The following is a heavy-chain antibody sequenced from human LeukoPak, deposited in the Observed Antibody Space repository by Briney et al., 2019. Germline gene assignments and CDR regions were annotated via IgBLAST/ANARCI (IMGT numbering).Heavy chain of an antibody. CDR1: GFTFSSYG. CDR3: ARRAGGYSHPYDY. D-gene: IGHD4-23*01. CDR2: IRYDGSKK. V-gene: IGHV3-30*02. Sequence: PGGSLRLSCAASGFTFSSYGMHWVRQAPGKGLEWVAFIRYDGSKKYYADSVKGRFTISRDNSKNTLYLQMNSLRAEDTAVYYCARRAGGYSHPYDYWGQGILVTVSS. J-gene: IGHJ4*02.